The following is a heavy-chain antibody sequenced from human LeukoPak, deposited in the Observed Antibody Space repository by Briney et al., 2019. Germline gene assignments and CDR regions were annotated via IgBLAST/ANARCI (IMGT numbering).Heavy chain of an antibody. Sequence: PSETLSLTCAVYGGSFSGYYWSWIRQPPGKGLEWIGEINHSGSTNYNPSLKSRVTISVDTSKNQFSLKLSSVTAADTAVYYCASMLRFLEWLLSALLLWGQGTLVTVSS. CDR1: GGSFSGYY. V-gene: IGHV4-34*01. CDR3: ASMLRFLEWLLSALLL. D-gene: IGHD3-3*01. CDR2: INHSGST. J-gene: IGHJ4*02.